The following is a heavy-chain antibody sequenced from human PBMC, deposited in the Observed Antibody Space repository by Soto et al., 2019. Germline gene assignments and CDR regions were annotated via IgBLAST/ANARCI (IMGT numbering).Heavy chain of an antibody. D-gene: IGHD3-3*01. J-gene: IGHJ5*02. CDR2: IYYSGST. CDR1: GGSISSGGYY. Sequence: ASETLSLTCTVSGGSISSGGYYWSWIRQHPGKGLEWIGYIYYSGSTYYNPSLKSRVTISVDTSKNQFSLKLSSVTAADTAVYYCARALLRENWFDPWGQGTLVTVSS. V-gene: IGHV4-31*03. CDR3: ARALLRENWFDP.